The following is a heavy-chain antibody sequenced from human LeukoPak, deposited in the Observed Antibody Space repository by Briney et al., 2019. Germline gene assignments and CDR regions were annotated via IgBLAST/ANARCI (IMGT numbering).Heavy chain of an antibody. Sequence: GASVKVSCKVSGYTVTELSMHWVRQSPGKGLEWMGGFHPEDGETIYAQKFQGRVTITADKSTSTAYMELRSLRSEDTAVYYCATMIRGALRAFDIWGQGTKVTVSS. D-gene: IGHD3-10*01. CDR3: ATMIRGALRAFDI. V-gene: IGHV1-24*01. CDR1: GYTVTELS. CDR2: FHPEDGET. J-gene: IGHJ3*02.